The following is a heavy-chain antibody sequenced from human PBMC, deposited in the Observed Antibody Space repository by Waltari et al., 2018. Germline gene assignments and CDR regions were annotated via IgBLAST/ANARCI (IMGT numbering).Heavy chain of an antibody. CDR2: ISGSSATI. Sequence: EVQLVESGGGLVVPGGSLRLHCVGSGFNFRSHSINWVRQAPGKGLEWISYISGSSATIYYADSLKGRVTVSRDNAESSVFLQMNSLGAEDTAVYYCARDGPEYYSGFDVWGLGTTVIVS. J-gene: IGHJ6*02. CDR1: GFNFRSHS. V-gene: IGHV3-48*01. CDR3: ARDGPEYYSGFDV.